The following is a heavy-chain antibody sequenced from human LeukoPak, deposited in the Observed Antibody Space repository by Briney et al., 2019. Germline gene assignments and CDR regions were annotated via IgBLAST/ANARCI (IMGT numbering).Heavy chain of an antibody. Sequence: GGSLRLSCAASGFTFNSYSMNWVRQAPGKGLEWVSSISSSSSYIYYADSVKGRFTISRDNAKNSLYLQMNSLRDEDTAVYYCARVTSGGNPYFDYWGQGTLVTVPS. J-gene: IGHJ4*02. CDR1: GFTFNSYS. V-gene: IGHV3-21*01. D-gene: IGHD4-23*01. CDR2: ISSSSSYI. CDR3: ARVTSGGNPYFDY.